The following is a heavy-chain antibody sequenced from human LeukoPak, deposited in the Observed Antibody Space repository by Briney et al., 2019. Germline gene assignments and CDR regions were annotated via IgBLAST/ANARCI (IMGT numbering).Heavy chain of an antibody. D-gene: IGHD5-12*01. Sequence: GGSLRLSCAASGFNFIDYSMNWVRQAPGKGLEWISYIGISSGNTKYADSVKGRFTVSRDKARNSLYLQMNSLRVEDTAVYYCARDHRYAFDNWGHGTLVTVSS. J-gene: IGHJ4*01. CDR3: ARDHRYAFDN. CDR2: IGISSGNT. V-gene: IGHV3-48*01. CDR1: GFNFIDYS.